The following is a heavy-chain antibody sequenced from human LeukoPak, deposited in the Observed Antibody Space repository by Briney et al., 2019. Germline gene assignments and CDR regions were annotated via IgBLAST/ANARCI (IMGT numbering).Heavy chain of an antibody. Sequence: SETLSLTCTVSGGSISSGGYYWSWIRQHPGKGLEWIGYIYCSGSTYYNPSLKSRVTISVDTSKNQFSLKLSSVTAADTAVYYCARDPYGSGLPDYWGQGTLVTVSS. CDR3: ARDPYGSGLPDY. CDR1: GGSISSGGYY. D-gene: IGHD3-10*01. V-gene: IGHV4-31*03. CDR2: IYCSGST. J-gene: IGHJ4*02.